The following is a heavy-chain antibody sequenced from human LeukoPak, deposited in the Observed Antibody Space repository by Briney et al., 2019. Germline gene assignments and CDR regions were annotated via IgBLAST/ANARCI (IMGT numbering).Heavy chain of an antibody. V-gene: IGHV3-30*02. J-gene: IGHJ4*02. CDR1: GFTFSTYG. CDR2: IRYDGSIQ. Sequence: GGSLRLSCAASGFTFSTYGMHWVRQAPGKGLEWVAFIRYDGSIQYYTDSVTGRFTISRDNSKNTLYLQMNSLRAEDTAVYYCARDFGPYYYDSSGFLPGYWGQGTLVTVSS. CDR3: ARDFGPYYYDSSGFLPGY. D-gene: IGHD3-22*01.